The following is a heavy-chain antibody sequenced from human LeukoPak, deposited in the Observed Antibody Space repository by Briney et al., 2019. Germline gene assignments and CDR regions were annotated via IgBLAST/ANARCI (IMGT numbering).Heavy chain of an antibody. V-gene: IGHV7-4-1*02. Sequence: GASVKVSCKASGYTFTSYAMNWVRQAPGQGLEWMGWINTNTGNPTYAQGFTGRFVFSLDTSVSTAYLQISSLKAEDTAVYYCARVGQGRDLRWYMDVWGKGTTVTVSS. CDR3: ARVGQGRDLRWYMDV. D-gene: IGHD4-23*01. CDR1: GYTFTSYA. J-gene: IGHJ6*03. CDR2: INTNTGNP.